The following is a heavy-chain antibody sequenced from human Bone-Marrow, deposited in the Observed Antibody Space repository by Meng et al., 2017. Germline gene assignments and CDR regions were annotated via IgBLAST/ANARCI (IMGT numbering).Heavy chain of an antibody. CDR1: GYTFTGYY. J-gene: IGHJ4*02. Sequence: QVQLLQAGAEVKKPGASVKVSCKASGYTFTGYYMHWVRQAPGQGLEWMGRINPNSGNTGYAQKFQGRVTMTRNTSISTAYMELSSLRSEDTAVYYCARQYSSRGEDYWGQGTLVTSPQ. V-gene: IGHV1-8*02. CDR2: INPNSGNT. CDR3: ARQYSSRGEDY. D-gene: IGHD6-13*01.